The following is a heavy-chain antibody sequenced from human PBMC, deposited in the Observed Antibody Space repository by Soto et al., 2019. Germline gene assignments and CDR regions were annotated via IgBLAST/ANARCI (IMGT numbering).Heavy chain of an antibody. J-gene: IGHJ4*02. CDR2: ISSDGSNK. Sequence: QVQLVESGGGVVQPGRSLTLSCAASGFSFTNYGMHWVRQAPGKGLDWVALISSDGSNKYYPDSVKGRFTISRDNSKNTLYLQMNSLRSEDTAVNYCAAGLYFFDYCGQGTLVAVSS. CDR3: AAGLYFFDY. CDR1: GFSFTNYG. D-gene: IGHD6-13*01. V-gene: IGHV3-30*03.